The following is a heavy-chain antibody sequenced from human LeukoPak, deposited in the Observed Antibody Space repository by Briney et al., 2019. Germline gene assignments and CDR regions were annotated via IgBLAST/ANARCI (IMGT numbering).Heavy chain of an antibody. CDR1: GFTVRSNY. J-gene: IGHJ4*02. CDR2: IFNDGST. D-gene: IGHD4-17*01. Sequence: QPGGSLRLSCAASGFTVRSNYMSWVRQAPGKGLEWVSLIFNDGSTYYADSVKARFTISRDNSMDTLYLQMNSLRVEDTAVYYCARDPGGDNAYRGPGTLVTVSS. CDR3: ARDPGGDNAY. V-gene: IGHV3-66*01.